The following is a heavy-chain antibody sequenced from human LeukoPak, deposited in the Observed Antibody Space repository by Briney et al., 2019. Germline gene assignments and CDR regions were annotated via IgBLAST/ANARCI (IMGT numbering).Heavy chain of an antibody. J-gene: IGHJ3*02. CDR1: GFTFTGYY. Sequence: ASVKVSCKASGFTFTGYYMHWVRQAPGQGLEWMGWINPSSGGTNYAQKFQGRVTMTRDTSISTAYMELSRLRSDDTAVYYCARDRPYSGSYFSAFDIWGQGTMVTVSS. CDR2: INPSSGGT. D-gene: IGHD1-26*01. V-gene: IGHV1-2*02. CDR3: ARDRPYSGSYFSAFDI.